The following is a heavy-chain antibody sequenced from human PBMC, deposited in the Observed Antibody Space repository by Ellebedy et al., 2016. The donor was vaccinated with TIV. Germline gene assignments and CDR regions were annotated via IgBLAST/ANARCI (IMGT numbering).Heavy chain of an antibody. V-gene: IGHV4-59*01. CDR3: ARKRDGSYIDY. J-gene: IGHJ4*02. Sequence: SETLSLTXSVSGGSISSYFWNWIRQSPGKGLEWIGFIYYSGRTNYNPSLKSRVTISVDTSKNQFSLKLNSVTAADTAVYYCARKRDGSYIDYWGQGTLVTVSS. D-gene: IGHD2-15*01. CDR1: GGSISSYF. CDR2: IYYSGRT.